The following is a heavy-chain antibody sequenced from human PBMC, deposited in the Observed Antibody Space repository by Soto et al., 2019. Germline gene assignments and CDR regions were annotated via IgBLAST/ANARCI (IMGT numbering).Heavy chain of an antibody. J-gene: IGHJ4*02. CDR2: IYYSGST. D-gene: IGHD3-10*01. CDR3: ARDRSLGFGALGD. Sequence: QVQLQESGPGLVKPSETQSLTCTVSGGSISSYYWSWIRQLPGKGLEWIGYIYYSGSTNYNPSLKSRVTISVDTSKNQFSLKLSSVTAADTAVYYCARDRSLGFGALGDWGQGTLVTVSS. V-gene: IGHV4-59*08. CDR1: GGSISSYY.